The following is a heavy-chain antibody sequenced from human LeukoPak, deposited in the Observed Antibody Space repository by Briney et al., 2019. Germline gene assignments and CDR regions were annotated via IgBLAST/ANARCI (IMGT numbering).Heavy chain of an antibody. J-gene: IGHJ6*03. CDR3: TTELDHYYYYMDV. Sequence: GGSLRLSCAASGFTFSNAWMSWVRQAPGKGLEWVGRIKSKTDGGTTDYAAPVKGRFTISRDDSKNTLYLQMNSLKTEDTAVYYCTTELDHYYYYMDVWGKGTTVTISS. D-gene: IGHD1-1*01. CDR1: GFTFSNAW. V-gene: IGHV3-15*01. CDR2: IKSKTDGGTT.